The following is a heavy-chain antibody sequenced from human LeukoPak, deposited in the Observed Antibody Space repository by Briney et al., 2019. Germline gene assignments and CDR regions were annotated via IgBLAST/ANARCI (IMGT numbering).Heavy chain of an antibody. J-gene: IGHJ4*02. CDR3: TTSYCGGDCYSVSDY. CDR2: IKSKTDGGTT. Sequence: PGGSLRLSCAASGFTFSFYWMSWVRQAPGKGLEWVGRIKSKTDGGTTDYAAPVKGRFTISRDDSKNTLYLQMNSLKTEDTAVYYCTTSYCGGDCYSVSDYWGQGTLVTVSS. V-gene: IGHV3-15*01. D-gene: IGHD2-21*02. CDR1: GFTFSFYW.